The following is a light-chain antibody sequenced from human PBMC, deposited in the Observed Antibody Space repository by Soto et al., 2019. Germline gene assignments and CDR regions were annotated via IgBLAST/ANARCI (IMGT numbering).Light chain of an antibody. Sequence: EIVLTQSPGTLSLSPGERATLSCRASQSISSSYLAWYQHKPGQAPRLLLFATSIRATGIPDRISGSGSGTDFTLSMSRLEPEDFAVYYCQQYDTSPFTFGPGTKVDIK. CDR2: ATS. CDR3: QQYDTSPFT. J-gene: IGKJ3*01. V-gene: IGKV3-20*01. CDR1: QSISSSY.